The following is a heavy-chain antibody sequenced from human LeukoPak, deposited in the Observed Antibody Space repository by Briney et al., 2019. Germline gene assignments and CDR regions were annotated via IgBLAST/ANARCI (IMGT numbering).Heavy chain of an antibody. D-gene: IGHD6-6*01. J-gene: IGHJ4*02. Sequence: PSETLSLTCAVYGGSFSGYSWSWIRQPPGKGLEWIGEINHSGSTNYNPSLKSRVTISVDTSKNQFSLKLSSVTAADTAVYYCARGRGWSSSSYDYWGQGTPVTVSS. V-gene: IGHV4-34*01. CDR3: ARGRGWSSSSYDY. CDR1: GGSFSGYS. CDR2: INHSGST.